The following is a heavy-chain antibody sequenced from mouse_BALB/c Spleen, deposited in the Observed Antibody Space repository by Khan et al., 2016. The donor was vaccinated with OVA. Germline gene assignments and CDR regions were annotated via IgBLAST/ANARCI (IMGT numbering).Heavy chain of an antibody. Sequence: VQLKQSGPGLVAPSQSLSITCTISGFSFTNYGIHWVRQPPGKGLEWLVVIWSDGSTSYNSALKSRLSISRDNSTSQVFLRMNSLQTDDTAMYYCARQPYFHYYIMDYWGQGTSVIVSS. CDR3: ARQPYFHYYIMDY. D-gene: IGHD2-10*01. CDR2: IWSDGST. V-gene: IGHV2-6-1*01. CDR1: GFSFTNYG. J-gene: IGHJ4*01.